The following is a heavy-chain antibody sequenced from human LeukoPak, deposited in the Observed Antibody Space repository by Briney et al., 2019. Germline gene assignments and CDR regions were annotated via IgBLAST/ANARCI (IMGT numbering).Heavy chain of an antibody. J-gene: IGHJ4*02. Sequence: SETLSLTCTVPGGSISSSSYYWGWIRQPPGKGLEWIGSIYYSGSTYYNPSLKSRVTISVDTSKNQFSLKLSSVTAADTAVYYCARRMIDYFDYWGQGTLVTVSS. CDR3: ARRMIDYFDY. CDR2: IYYSGST. V-gene: IGHV4-39*01. D-gene: IGHD2-21*01. CDR1: GGSISSSSYY.